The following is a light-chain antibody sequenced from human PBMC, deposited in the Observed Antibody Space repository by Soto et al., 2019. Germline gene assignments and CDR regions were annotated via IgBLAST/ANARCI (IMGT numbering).Light chain of an antibody. CDR1: QSVSSSN. V-gene: IGKV3-20*01. CDR2: DAS. CDR3: QHYGDSPPTWT. Sequence: EIVLTQSPGTLSLSPGERATLSCRASQSVSSSNLAWYQQKPGQAPRLLMYDASRRATGIPDRFSGSGSGTDFTLTISRLEPEDFAVYHCQHYGDSPPTWTFGRGTKVEIK. J-gene: IGKJ1*01.